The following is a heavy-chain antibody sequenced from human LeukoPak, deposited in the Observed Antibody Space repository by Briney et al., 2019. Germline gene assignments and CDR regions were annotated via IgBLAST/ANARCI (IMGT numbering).Heavy chain of an antibody. V-gene: IGHV3-48*03. Sequence: GGSLTLSCAASGFTFSSYEMNWVRQAPGKGLEWVSYISSSGSTIYYADSVKGRFTISRDNAKNSLYLQMNSLRAEDTAVYYCATTRGLWWFDPWGQGTLVTVSS. CDR3: ATTRGLWWFDP. CDR2: ISSSGSTI. CDR1: GFTFSSYE. J-gene: IGHJ5*02. D-gene: IGHD3/OR15-3a*01.